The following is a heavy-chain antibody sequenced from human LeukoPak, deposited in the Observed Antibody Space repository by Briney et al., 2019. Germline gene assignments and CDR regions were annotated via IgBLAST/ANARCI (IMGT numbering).Heavy chain of an antibody. Sequence: SETLSLTCTVSGGSISSYYWSWIRQPPGKGLEWIGYIYYSGSTNYNPSLKSRVTISVDTSKNQFPLKLSSVTAADTAVYYCARQRFGMDVWGKGTTVTVSS. J-gene: IGHJ6*04. CDR1: GGSISSYY. CDR2: IYYSGST. V-gene: IGHV4-59*08. CDR3: ARQRFGMDV.